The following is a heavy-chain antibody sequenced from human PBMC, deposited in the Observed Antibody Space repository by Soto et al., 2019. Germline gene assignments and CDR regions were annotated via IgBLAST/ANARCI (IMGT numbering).Heavy chain of an antibody. Sequence: GASVKVSCKASGGTFSSYALGWVRQAPGQGLEWMGGIIPIFGTANYAQKFQGRVTITADESTSTAYMELSSLRSEDTAFYYCASEGVRDSSTWIFDYWGQGTLVTVSS. CDR1: GGTFSSYA. V-gene: IGHV1-69*13. CDR2: IIPIFGTA. D-gene: IGHD6-13*01. J-gene: IGHJ4*02. CDR3: ASEGVRDSSTWIFDY.